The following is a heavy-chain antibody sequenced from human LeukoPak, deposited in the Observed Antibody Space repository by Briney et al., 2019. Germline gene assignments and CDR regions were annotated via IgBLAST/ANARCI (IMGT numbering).Heavy chain of an antibody. J-gene: IGHJ4*02. D-gene: IGHD3-16*02. Sequence: GESLKISCKGSGYSFTTYWITWVRQMPGKGLEWMGRIDPSDSYTNYSPSFQGHVTISADKSISTAYLQWSSLKASDTAMYYCARVIHLGELSLYDYWGQGTLVTVSS. CDR1: GYSFTTYW. CDR2: IDPSDSYT. V-gene: IGHV5-10-1*01. CDR3: ARVIHLGELSLYDY.